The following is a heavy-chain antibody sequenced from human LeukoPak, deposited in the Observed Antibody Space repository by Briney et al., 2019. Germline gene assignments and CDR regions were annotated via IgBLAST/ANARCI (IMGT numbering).Heavy chain of an antibody. Sequence: ASVKVSCKASGYTFTNYGISWVRQAPGQGLESMGWISTNSDIRTYAQTLQGRFTMTTDTATTTAYMELNNLTFDDTAVYYCAREDAMNNCFDPWGQGTPVTVSS. J-gene: IGHJ5*02. CDR2: ISTNSDIR. CDR1: GYTFTNYG. V-gene: IGHV1-18*01. CDR3: AREDAMNNCFDP.